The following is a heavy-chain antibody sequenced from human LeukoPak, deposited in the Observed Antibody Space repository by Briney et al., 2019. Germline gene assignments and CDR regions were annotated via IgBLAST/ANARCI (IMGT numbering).Heavy chain of an antibody. J-gene: IGHJ3*02. Sequence: SGPALAHPPQPLTLTCSFSGFSLRTRGISVSWARQPPGKALEWLALIDWDDDKYYSTSLKTRLTISKDTSKNQVVLTMTNMDPVDTATYYCARIRTSQYAFDIWGEGTMVTVSS. CDR1: GFSLRTRGIS. CDR2: IDWDDDK. CDR3: ARIRTSQYAFDI. D-gene: IGHD2-2*01. V-gene: IGHV2-70*20.